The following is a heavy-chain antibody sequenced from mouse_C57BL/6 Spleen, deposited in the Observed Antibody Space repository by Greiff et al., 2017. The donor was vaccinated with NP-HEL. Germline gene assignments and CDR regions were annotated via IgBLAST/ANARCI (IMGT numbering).Heavy chain of an antibody. J-gene: IGHJ3*01. CDR1: GYSITSGYY. CDR3: AREWGGYDYGAY. CDR2: ISYDGSN. Sequence: EVQLVESGPGLVKPSQSLSLTCSVTGYSITSGYYWNWIRQFPGNKLEWMGYISYDGSNNYNPSLQNRISITRDTSKNQFFLKLNSVTTEDTATYYCAREWGGYDYGAYWGQGTLVTVSA. D-gene: IGHD2-4*01. V-gene: IGHV3-6*01.